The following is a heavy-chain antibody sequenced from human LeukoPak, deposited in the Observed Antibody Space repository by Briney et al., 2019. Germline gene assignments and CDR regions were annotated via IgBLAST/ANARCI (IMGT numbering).Heavy chain of an antibody. Sequence: ASVKVSCRASGGTFSSYAISWVRQAPGQGLEWMGGIIPIFGTANYAQKFQGRVTITADKSTSTAYMELSSPRSEDTAVYYCAREGGAAAGTRLYYYYMDVWGKGTTVTVSS. J-gene: IGHJ6*03. CDR3: AREGGAAAGTRLYYYYMDV. D-gene: IGHD6-13*01. CDR2: IIPIFGTA. CDR1: GGTFSSYA. V-gene: IGHV1-69*06.